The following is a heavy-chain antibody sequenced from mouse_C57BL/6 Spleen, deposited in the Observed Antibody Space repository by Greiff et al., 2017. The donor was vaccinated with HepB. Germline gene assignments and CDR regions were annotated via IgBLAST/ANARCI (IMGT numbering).Heavy chain of an antibody. J-gene: IGHJ4*01. D-gene: IGHD2-2*01. CDR3: ADGYDEGYYAMDY. V-gene: IGHV1-53*01. CDR1: GYTFTGYW. CDR2: INPGSGST. Sequence: QVHVQQSGTELVKPGASVKLSCKASGYTFTGYWMNWVKQRPGQGLEWIGSINPGSGSTNYNEKFKSKATLTADKSSSTAYMQLSSLTSEDSAVLLCADGYDEGYYAMDYWGQGTSVTVSS.